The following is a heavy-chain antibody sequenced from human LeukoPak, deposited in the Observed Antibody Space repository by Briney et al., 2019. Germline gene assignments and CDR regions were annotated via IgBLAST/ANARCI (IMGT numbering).Heavy chain of an antibody. CDR2: IKQDGSEK. CDR1: GFTFSSYW. CDR3: ARDLYGGHLWVTYGMDV. D-gene: IGHD4-23*01. Sequence: PGGSLRLSCAASGFTFSSYWMSWVRQAPGKGLEWVANIKQDGSEKYYVDSVKGRFTISRDNAKNSLCLQMNSLRAEDTAVYYCARDLYGGHLWVTYGMDVWGQGTTVTVSS. V-gene: IGHV3-7*01. J-gene: IGHJ6*02.